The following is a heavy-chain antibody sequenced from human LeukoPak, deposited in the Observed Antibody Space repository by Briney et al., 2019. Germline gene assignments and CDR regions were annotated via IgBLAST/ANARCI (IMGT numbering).Heavy chain of an antibody. CDR3: ARGSLLYGGNSGVDY. D-gene: IGHD4-23*01. V-gene: IGHV1-18*01. Sequence: ASVKVSCKASGYTFTSYGISWVRQAPGQGLEWMGWISAYNGNTNYAQKLQGRVTKTTDTSTSTAYMELSSLRSDDTAVYYCARGSLLYGGNSGVDYWGQGTLVTVSS. CDR1: GYTFTSYG. J-gene: IGHJ4*02. CDR2: ISAYNGNT.